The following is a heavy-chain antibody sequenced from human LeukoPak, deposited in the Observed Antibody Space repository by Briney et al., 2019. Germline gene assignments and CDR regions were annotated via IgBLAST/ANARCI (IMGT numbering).Heavy chain of an antibody. CDR1: GFMFSNYG. V-gene: IGHV3-30*02. CDR3: AKGSHREDL. Sequence: GGSLRLSCVVSGFMFSNYGMHWVRQAPGKGLEWVAFIWYDGSIIYYGDSVRGRFTISRDDSKNTLYLQMNSLRPEDTAIYYCAKGSHREDLWGQGTMVTVSP. J-gene: IGHJ3*01. D-gene: IGHD1-26*01. CDR2: IWYDGSII.